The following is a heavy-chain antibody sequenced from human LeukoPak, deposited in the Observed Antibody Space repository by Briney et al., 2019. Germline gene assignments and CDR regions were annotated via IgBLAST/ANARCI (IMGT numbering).Heavy chain of an antibody. CDR2: IIPILGIA. CDR1: GGTFSSYA. V-gene: IGHV1-69*04. CDR3: ARDLGDSAHWY. Sequence: WASVTVSCKASGGTFSSYAISWVRQAPGQGLEWMGRIIPILGIANYAQKFQGRVTITADKSTSTAYMELSSLRSEDTAVYYCARDLGDSAHWYWGQGTLVTVSS. J-gene: IGHJ4*02. D-gene: IGHD2-15*01.